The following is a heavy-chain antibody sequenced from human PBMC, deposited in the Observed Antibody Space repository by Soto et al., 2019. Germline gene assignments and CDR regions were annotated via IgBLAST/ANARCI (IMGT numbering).Heavy chain of an antibody. Sequence: PGGSLRLSCSASGFIFSSYWMSWVRQAPGKGLEWVANIAQDGSEKYYVDSVKGRFSISKDNAKNSLYLQMNSLRAEDTAVYYCAREDHSTYNYWGQGTLVTVSS. D-gene: IGHD4-4*01. CDR3: AREDHSTYNY. CDR2: IAQDGSEK. V-gene: IGHV3-7*04. CDR1: GFIFSSYW. J-gene: IGHJ4*02.